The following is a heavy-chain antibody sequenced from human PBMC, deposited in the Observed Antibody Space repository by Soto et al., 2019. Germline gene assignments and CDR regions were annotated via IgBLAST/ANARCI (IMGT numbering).Heavy chain of an antibody. CDR3: ASQDYGDYPNWFDP. Sequence: SVKVSCKASGGTFSIYAISCALQAAGQGLEWMGGIIPIFGTANYAQKFQGRVTITADESTSTAYMELSSLRSEDTAVYYCASQDYGDYPNWFDPWGQGTLVTVSS. D-gene: IGHD4-17*01. V-gene: IGHV1-69*13. CDR2: IIPIFGTA. CDR1: GGTFSIYA. J-gene: IGHJ5*02.